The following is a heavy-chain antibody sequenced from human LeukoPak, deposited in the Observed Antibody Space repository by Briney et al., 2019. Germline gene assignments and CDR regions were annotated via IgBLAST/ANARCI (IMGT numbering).Heavy chain of an antibody. Sequence: GGSLRLSCAASEFTFSSYWMTWVRQAPGKGLEWVANIKQDGSEIYYMDSVKGRFTISRDNAKNSLYLQMNSLRAEDTAVYYCAGDLWAQKLPHRYFDYWGQGTLVTVSS. V-gene: IGHV3-7*05. CDR2: IKQDGSEI. D-gene: IGHD6-13*01. CDR1: EFTFSSYW. CDR3: AGDLWAQKLPHRYFDY. J-gene: IGHJ4*02.